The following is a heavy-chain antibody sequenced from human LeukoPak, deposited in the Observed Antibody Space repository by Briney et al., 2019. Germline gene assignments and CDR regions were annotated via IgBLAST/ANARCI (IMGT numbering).Heavy chain of an antibody. Sequence: GGSLRLSCAASGFTFSTYGMHWVRQAPGKGLEWVAFIQNDGTNKYYADSVKGRFTISRDNSKNTLYLQMNSLRAEDTALYYCAKDNLLTGCNLDYWGQGTRITVSS. V-gene: IGHV3-30*02. CDR2: IQNDGTNK. CDR1: GFTFSTYG. J-gene: IGHJ4*02. D-gene: IGHD3-9*01. CDR3: AKDNLLTGCNLDY.